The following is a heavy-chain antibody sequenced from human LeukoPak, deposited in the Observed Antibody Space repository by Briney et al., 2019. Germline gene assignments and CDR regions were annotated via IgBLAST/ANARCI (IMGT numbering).Heavy chain of an antibody. CDR2: INPNSGGT. CDR1: GYIFTGYY. D-gene: IGHD2-2*01. Sequence: ASVKVSCKASGYIFTGYYMHWVRQAPGQGLEWMGRINPNSGGTNYAQKFQGRVTMTRDTSISTAYMELSRLRSDDTAVYYCARDIGIVVVPAAMSAFDMWGRGTMVTVSS. V-gene: IGHV1-2*06. CDR3: ARDIGIVVVPAAMSAFDM. J-gene: IGHJ3*02.